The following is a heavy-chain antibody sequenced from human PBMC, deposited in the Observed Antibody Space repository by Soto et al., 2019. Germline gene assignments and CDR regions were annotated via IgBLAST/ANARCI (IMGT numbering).Heavy chain of an antibody. CDR1: GFTFRNYA. J-gene: IGHJ4*02. CDR3: PRGLAALDY. D-gene: IGHD6-6*01. CDR2: LGGGDDI. V-gene: IGHV3-23*01. Sequence: GGSLRLSCEASGFTFRNYAMSWVRQAPGEGPEWVSTLGGGDDIFYADSVKGRFTVSRDNSKNTLYLQMNNLRAEDTALYYCPRGLAALDYRGQGTLVTVSS.